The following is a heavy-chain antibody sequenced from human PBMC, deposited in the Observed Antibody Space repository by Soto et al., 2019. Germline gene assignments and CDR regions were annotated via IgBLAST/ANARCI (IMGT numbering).Heavy chain of an antibody. Sequence: QVQLVESGGGLVKPGGSLRLSCAASGFTFSDYYMSWIRQAPGKGLEWVSYISSSSSYTNYADSVKGRFTISRDNAKNSLYLQMNSLRAEDTAVYYCARVEITVAGRYFDYWGQGTLVTVSS. CDR1: GFTFSDYY. D-gene: IGHD6-19*01. CDR3: ARVEITVAGRYFDY. CDR2: ISSSSSYT. V-gene: IGHV3-11*06. J-gene: IGHJ4*02.